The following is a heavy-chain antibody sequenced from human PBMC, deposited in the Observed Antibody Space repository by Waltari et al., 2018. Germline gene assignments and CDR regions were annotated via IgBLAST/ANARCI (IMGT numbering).Heavy chain of an antibody. CDR2: IYHSGST. D-gene: IGHD3-10*01. J-gene: IGHJ4*02. CDR1: GYSISSGYY. CDR3: ARHFLGRVLLWFGSPTDRKGYFDY. Sequence: QVQLQESGPGLVKPSETLSLTCAVSGYSISSGYYWGWIRQPPGKGLEWIGSIYHSGSTNYNPSLKSRVTISVDTSKNQFSLKLSSVTAADTAVYYCARHFLGRVLLWFGSPTDRKGYFDYWGQGTLVTVSS. V-gene: IGHV4-38-2*01.